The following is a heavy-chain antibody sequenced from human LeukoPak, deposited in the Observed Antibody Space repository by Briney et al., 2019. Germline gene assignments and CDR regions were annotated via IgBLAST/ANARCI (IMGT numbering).Heavy chain of an antibody. Sequence: ASVKVSGKASGYTFTGYYMHWVRQAPGQGLEWMGWINPNSGGTNYAQKFQGRVTMTRDTSISTAYMELSRLRSDDTAVYYCARDGIAVAGPHFDYWGQGTLVTVSS. CDR2: INPNSGGT. V-gene: IGHV1-2*02. CDR3: ARDGIAVAGPHFDY. J-gene: IGHJ4*02. CDR1: GYTFTGYY. D-gene: IGHD6-19*01.